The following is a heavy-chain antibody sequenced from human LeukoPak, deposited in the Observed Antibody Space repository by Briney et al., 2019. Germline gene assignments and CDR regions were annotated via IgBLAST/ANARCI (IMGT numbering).Heavy chain of an antibody. J-gene: IGHJ6*03. CDR3: ASTLRTRIFPYYYMDV. CDR1: GFTFSSYW. D-gene: IGHD2-15*01. Sequence: GGSLRLSCAASGFTFSSYWMHWVRQAPGKGLVWVSRINTDGSSTSYADSVKGRFTISRDNAKNTLYLQMNSLRAEDTAVYYCASTLRTRIFPYYYMDVWGKGTTVTVSS. CDR2: INTDGSST. V-gene: IGHV3-74*01.